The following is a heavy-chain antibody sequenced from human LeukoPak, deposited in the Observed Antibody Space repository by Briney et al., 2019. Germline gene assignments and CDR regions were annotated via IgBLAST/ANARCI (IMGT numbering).Heavy chain of an antibody. CDR1: GFIFSDYY. Sequence: GGSLRLSCAASGFIFSDYYMSWIRQAPGKGLQWVSYISSSGTTIYYADSVKGRFTISRDNAKNSLYLQMNSLRAEDTAVYYCAKPAISSRGWYYDYWGQGTLVTVSS. D-gene: IGHD6-19*01. CDR2: ISSSGTTI. CDR3: AKPAISSRGWYYDY. V-gene: IGHV3-11*01. J-gene: IGHJ4*02.